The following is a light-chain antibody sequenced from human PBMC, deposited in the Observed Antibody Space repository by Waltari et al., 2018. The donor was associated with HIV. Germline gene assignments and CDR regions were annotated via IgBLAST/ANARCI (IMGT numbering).Light chain of an antibody. CDR3: MEALEVT. CDR1: RSLLHSNGYNY. V-gene: IGKV2-28*01. CDR2: FAS. J-gene: IGKJ1*01. Sequence: DIVMTQSPLALAVTPGEPASLSCRSSRSLLHSNGYNYLDWYLQKPGQSPQLLIYFASNRASGAPDRCSGSGSGRDFTLKISRVEAEDVGVYYCMEALEVTFGQGTKVEIK.